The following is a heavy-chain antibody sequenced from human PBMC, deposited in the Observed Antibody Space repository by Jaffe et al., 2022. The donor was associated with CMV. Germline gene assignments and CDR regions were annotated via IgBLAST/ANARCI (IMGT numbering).Heavy chain of an antibody. D-gene: IGHD6-13*01. CDR3: ARVIAANYYYYYMDV. CDR2: IIPILGIA. Sequence: QVQLVQSGAEVKKPGSSVKVSCKASGGTFSSYAISWVRQAPGQGLEWMGRIIPILGIANYAQKFQGRVTITADKSTSTAYMELSSLRSEDTAVYYCARVIAANYYYYYMDVWGKGTTVTVSS. J-gene: IGHJ6*03. CDR1: GGTFSSYA. V-gene: IGHV1-69*09.